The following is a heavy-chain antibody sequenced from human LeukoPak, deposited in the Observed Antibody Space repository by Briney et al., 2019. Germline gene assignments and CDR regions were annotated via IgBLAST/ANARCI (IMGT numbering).Heavy chain of an antibody. V-gene: IGHV3-7*01. D-gene: IGHD2-15*01. CDR3: ARWARYCSSGSCYSWFDP. Sequence: GGSLRLSCAASGFTFRSYWMSWVRQAPGKGLEWVANMKLDGSEEYYVDSVKGRFTISSDNAKNSLYLQMNSLRVDDAAVYYCARWARYCSSGSCYSWFDPWGQGTLVTVSS. J-gene: IGHJ5*02. CDR1: GFTFRSYW. CDR2: MKLDGSEE.